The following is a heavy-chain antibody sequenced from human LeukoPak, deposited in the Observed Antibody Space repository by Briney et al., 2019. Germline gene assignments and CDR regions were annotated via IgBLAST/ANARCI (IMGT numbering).Heavy chain of an antibody. D-gene: IGHD5-24*01. J-gene: IGHJ4*02. V-gene: IGHV3-74*01. Sequence: GGSLRLSCTASGFTFSSYWMHWVRHAPGKGLVWVSRINSDGISTIYADSVKGRFTISRDNAKNTLYLQMNSLRVEDTAVYYCARVHRDMATIVGLWDYWGQGTLVTVSS. CDR1: GFTFSSYW. CDR2: INSDGIST. CDR3: ARVHRDMATIVGLWDY.